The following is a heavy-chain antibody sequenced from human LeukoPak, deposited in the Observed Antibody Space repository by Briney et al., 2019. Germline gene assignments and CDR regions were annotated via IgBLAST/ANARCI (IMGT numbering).Heavy chain of an antibody. D-gene: IGHD1-14*01. CDR1: GFTFSSYW. J-gene: IGHJ3*01. V-gene: IGHV3-74*01. CDR3: VVVVEPPDSDGFDV. Sequence: GGSLRLSCAASGFTFSSYWMSWVRQAPGKGLVWVSLINADGSTTTYADSVKGRFTISRDNARNTLSLQMNSLTIEDTAVYYCVVVVEPPDSDGFDVWGQGTMITVSS. CDR2: INADGSTT.